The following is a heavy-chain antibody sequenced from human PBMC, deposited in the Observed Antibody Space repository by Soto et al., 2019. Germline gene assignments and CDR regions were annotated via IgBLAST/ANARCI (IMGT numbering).Heavy chain of an antibody. CDR3: ARIVRGGD. Sequence: EVHLLESGGGLVQPGGSLRLSCAASGFTFSNYGMRWVRQAPGKGLEWVSAISGSGGLTYYAESVKGRFSISRDNSKNTVSLQMSSLRAEDTAVYYCARIVRGGDWGQGTLVTVSS. D-gene: IGHD3-10*02. CDR1: GFTFSNYG. CDR2: ISGSGGLT. V-gene: IGHV3-23*01. J-gene: IGHJ4*02.